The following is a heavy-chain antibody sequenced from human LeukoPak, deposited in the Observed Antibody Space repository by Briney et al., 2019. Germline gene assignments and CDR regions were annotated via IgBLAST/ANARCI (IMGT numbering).Heavy chain of an antibody. V-gene: IGHV1-8*01. Sequence: ASVKVSCKASGYTFTSYDINWVRQATGQGLEWMGWMNPNSGNTGYAQKFQGRVTMTRNTSISTAHMELSRLRSDDTAVYYCAREYGQSNYYFDSWGQGTLVTVSS. D-gene: IGHD1-1*01. CDR2: MNPNSGNT. J-gene: IGHJ4*02. CDR3: AREYGQSNYYFDS. CDR1: GYTFTSYD.